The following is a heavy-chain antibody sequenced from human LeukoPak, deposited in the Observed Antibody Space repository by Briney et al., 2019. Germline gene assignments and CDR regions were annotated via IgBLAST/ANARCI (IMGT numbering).Heavy chain of an antibody. J-gene: IGHJ3*02. Sequence: PSETLSLTCTVSGGSISSSSYYWGWIRQPPGKGLEWIGSIYYSGSTYYNPSLKSRVTISVDTSKNQFSLKLSSVTAADTAVYHCARLYDFWSGYSELDAFDIWGQGTMVTVSS. CDR2: IYYSGST. CDR3: ARLYDFWSGYSELDAFDI. D-gene: IGHD3-3*01. CDR1: GGSISSSSYY. V-gene: IGHV4-39*01.